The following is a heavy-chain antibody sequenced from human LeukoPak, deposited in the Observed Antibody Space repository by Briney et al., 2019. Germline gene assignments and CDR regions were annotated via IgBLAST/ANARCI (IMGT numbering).Heavy chain of an antibody. D-gene: IGHD5-18*01. CDR2: IYYSGST. V-gene: IGHV4-59*01. Sequence: PSETLSLTCTVSGGSINSYYWSWIRQPPGKGLEWIGYIYYSGSTNYNPSLKSRVTISVDTSKNQFSLKLSSVTAADTAVYYCAVGYSYGQGFDYWGQGTLVTVSS. J-gene: IGHJ4*02. CDR1: GGSINSYY. CDR3: AVGYSYGQGFDY.